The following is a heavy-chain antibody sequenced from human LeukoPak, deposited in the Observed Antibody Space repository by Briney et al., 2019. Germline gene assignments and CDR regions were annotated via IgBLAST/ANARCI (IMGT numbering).Heavy chain of an antibody. CDR3: ATIGYSSSLYYFDY. J-gene: IGHJ4*02. D-gene: IGHD6-13*01. Sequence: ASVKVSCKVSGYTLTELSMHWVRQAPGKGLERMGGFDPEDGETIYAQKFQGRVTMTEDTSTDTAYMELSSLRSEDTAVYYCATIGYSSSLYYFDYWGQGTLVTVSS. CDR2: FDPEDGET. V-gene: IGHV1-24*01. CDR1: GYTLTELS.